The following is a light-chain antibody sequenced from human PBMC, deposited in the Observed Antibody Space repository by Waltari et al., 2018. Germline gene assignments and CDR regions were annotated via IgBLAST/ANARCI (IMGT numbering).Light chain of an antibody. CDR2: DVT. Sequence: QAALTQPPSVSKSLGQSVTISCTGTSSDVGGYNDVSWYQQRPATAPRLLIYDVTKRPSGVSDRFSGSKSGNTASLTISGLQAEDEADYYCCSFGGRNTVLFGRGTRLTVL. V-gene: IGLV2-11*01. CDR3: CSFGGRNTVL. CDR1: SSDVGGYND. J-gene: IGLJ2*01.